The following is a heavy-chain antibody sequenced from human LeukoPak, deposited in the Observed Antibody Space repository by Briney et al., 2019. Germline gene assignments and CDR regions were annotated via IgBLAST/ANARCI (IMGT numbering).Heavy chain of an antibody. J-gene: IGHJ4*02. Sequence: GASVKVSCKASGGTFSSYAISWVRQAPRQGLEWMGVINPSGGGTTYAQRFQGRVTMTRDTSTSTVHMELSSLRSEDTAVYYCARGQNKCLGHWGQGTLVTVSS. CDR3: ARGQNKCLGH. CDR1: GGTFSSYA. V-gene: IGHV1-46*01. CDR2: INPSGGGT. D-gene: IGHD2/OR15-2a*01.